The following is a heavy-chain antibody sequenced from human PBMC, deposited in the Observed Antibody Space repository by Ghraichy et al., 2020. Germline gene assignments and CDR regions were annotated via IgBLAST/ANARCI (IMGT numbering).Heavy chain of an antibody. CDR3: ASIGVVVNWRGNWFDP. CDR1: GFTFSSYA. Sequence: GGSLRLSCAASGFTFSSYAMSWVRQAPGKGLEWVSAISGSGGSTYYADSVKGRFTISRDNSKNTLYLQMNSLRAEDTAVYYCASIGVVVNWRGNWFDPWGQGTLVTVSS. V-gene: IGHV3-23*01. CDR2: ISGSGGST. D-gene: IGHD3-3*01. J-gene: IGHJ5*02.